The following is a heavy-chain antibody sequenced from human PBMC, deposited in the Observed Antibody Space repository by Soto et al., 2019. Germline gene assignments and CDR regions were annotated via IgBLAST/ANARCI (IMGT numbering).Heavy chain of an antibody. Sequence: QVQLQQWGAGLLKPSETLSLTCGVYGGSFSGNYWSWIRRPPGEGLEWIGEINLRGSTNYTPSLKSRATISADTSKNQFSLKLSSVIAADTAVYYCARGRDGGGASWGQGTLVTVSS. J-gene: IGHJ5*02. V-gene: IGHV4-34*01. CDR3: ARGRDGGGAS. CDR1: GGSFSGNY. CDR2: INLRGST. D-gene: IGHD4-17*01.